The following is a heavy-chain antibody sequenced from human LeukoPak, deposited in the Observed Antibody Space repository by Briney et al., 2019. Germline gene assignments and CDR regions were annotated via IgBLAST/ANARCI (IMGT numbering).Heavy chain of an antibody. Sequence: TGGSLRLSCAASGFTFSSYWMHWVRQAPGKGLVWVSRINSDGSSTSYADSVKGRFTISRGNAKNTLYLQMNSLRAEDTAVYYCARDPLSGKYYYYGMDVWGQGTTVTVSS. D-gene: IGHD1-14*01. CDR2: INSDGSST. CDR3: ARDPLSGKYYYYGMDV. CDR1: GFTFSSYW. J-gene: IGHJ6*02. V-gene: IGHV3-74*01.